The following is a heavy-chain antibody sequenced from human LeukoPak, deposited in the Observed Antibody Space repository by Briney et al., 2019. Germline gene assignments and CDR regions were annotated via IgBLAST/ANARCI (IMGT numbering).Heavy chain of an antibody. V-gene: IGHV1-8*03. J-gene: IGHJ4*02. CDR3: ARGRVSPDGRAYYFDY. Sequence: ASVKVSCKASGYTFTSYDINWVRQATGQGLEGMGWMNPNSGNTGYAQKFQGRVTITRNTSISTAYMELSSLGSEDTAVYYCARGRVSPDGRAYYFDYWGQGTLVTVSS. D-gene: IGHD3-10*01. CDR2: MNPNSGNT. CDR1: GYTFTSYD.